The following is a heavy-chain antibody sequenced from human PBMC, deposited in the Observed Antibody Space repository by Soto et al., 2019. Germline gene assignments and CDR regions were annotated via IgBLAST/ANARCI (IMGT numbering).Heavy chain of an antibody. D-gene: IGHD1-26*01. CDR3: ASDKRWELLAYYYYGMDV. Sequence: GASVKVSCKASGYTFTSYYMHWVRQAPGQGLEWMGIINPSGGSTSYAQKFQGRVTMTRDTSTSTVYMELSSLRSEDTAVYYCASDKRWELLAYYYYGMDVWGQGTTVTVPS. J-gene: IGHJ6*02. CDR1: GYTFTSYY. V-gene: IGHV1-46*01. CDR2: INPSGGST.